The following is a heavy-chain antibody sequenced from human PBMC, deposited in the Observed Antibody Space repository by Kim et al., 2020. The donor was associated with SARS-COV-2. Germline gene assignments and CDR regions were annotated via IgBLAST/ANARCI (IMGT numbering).Heavy chain of an antibody. Sequence: ASVKVSCKASGYTFTSYYMHWVRQAPGQGLEWMGIINPSGGSTSYAQKFQGRVTMTRDTSTSTVYMELSSLRSEDTAVYYCARDQYYYDSSDVGWFDPWGQGTLVTVSS. D-gene: IGHD3-22*01. CDR3: ARDQYYYDSSDVGWFDP. CDR1: GYTFTSYY. V-gene: IGHV1-46*01. CDR2: INPSGGST. J-gene: IGHJ5*02.